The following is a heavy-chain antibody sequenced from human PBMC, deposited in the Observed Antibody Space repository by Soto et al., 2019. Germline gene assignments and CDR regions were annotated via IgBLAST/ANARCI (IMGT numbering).Heavy chain of an antibody. D-gene: IGHD3-16*02. CDR2: ISSSGSTI. J-gene: IGHJ1*01. CDR3: ARVSQSFIEYFQY. V-gene: IGHV3-48*03. CDR1: GFTFSSYE. Sequence: QPGGSLRLSCAASGFTFSSYEMIWVRQAPGRGLEWLSYISSSGSTIYYADSVKGRFTISRDNAKNSLYLQMNSLRAEDTAVYNCARVSQSFIEYFQYWGKGTLVTVSS.